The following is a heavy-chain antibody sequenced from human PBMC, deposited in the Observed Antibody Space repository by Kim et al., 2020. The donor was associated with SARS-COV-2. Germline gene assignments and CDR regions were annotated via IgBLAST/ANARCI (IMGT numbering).Heavy chain of an antibody. Sequence: ASVKVSCKASGYTFTSYTMHWVRQAPGQRLEWLGWIAAGNGNIRFAQNFQGRLIISRDTSTTTASMELSSLRPEDTAVYYCARGSGSGSLDPWGQGALVTVSS. CDR2: IAAGNGNI. CDR3: ARGSGSGSLDP. J-gene: IGHJ5*02. CDR1: GYTFTSYT. V-gene: IGHV1-3*01. D-gene: IGHD3-10*01.